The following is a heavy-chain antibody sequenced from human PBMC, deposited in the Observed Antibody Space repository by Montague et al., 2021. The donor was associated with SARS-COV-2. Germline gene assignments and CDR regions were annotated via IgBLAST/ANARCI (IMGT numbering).Heavy chain of an antibody. Sequence: SLRLSCAASGFTFSSYAMHWVRQAPGKGLEWAAVIWYDGSNKYYADSVKGRFTISRDNSKNTLYLQMNSLRAEDTAVYYCAKSVEPYGDYVGWFDPWGQGTLVTVSS. CDR2: IWYDGSNK. V-gene: IGHV3-33*06. CDR1: GFTFSSYA. D-gene: IGHD4-17*01. J-gene: IGHJ5*02. CDR3: AKSVEPYGDYVGWFDP.